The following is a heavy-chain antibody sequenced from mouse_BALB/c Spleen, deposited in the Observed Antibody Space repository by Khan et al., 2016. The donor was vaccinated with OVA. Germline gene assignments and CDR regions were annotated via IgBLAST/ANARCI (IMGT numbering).Heavy chain of an antibody. J-gene: IGHJ2*01. CDR3: AVDRVDY. Sequence: QVQLQQSGAELAKPGASVKMSCKASGYTFTTYWMHWVKQRPGQGLEWIGYINPTSAYTDYNEKFKDKATLSADKSSSTAYMQLSSLTSEDSAVYYCAVDRVDYGGEGTTLTVSS. CDR2: INPTSAYT. CDR1: GYTFTTYW. V-gene: IGHV1-7*01.